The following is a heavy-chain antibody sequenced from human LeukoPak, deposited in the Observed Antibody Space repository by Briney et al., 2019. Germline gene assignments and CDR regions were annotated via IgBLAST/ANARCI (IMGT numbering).Heavy chain of an antibody. CDR1: GSTFSRYW. D-gene: IGHD2-2*01. CDR2: IKGDGSDT. J-gene: IGHJ4*02. Sequence: GGSLRLSCAASGSTFSRYWMHWVRQAPGKGLVWVSRIKGDGSDTIYADSVKGRFTISRDNAKNSLYLQMNSLRVEDTAVYYCATSSTARGGTDYWGQGTLVTVSS. V-gene: IGHV3-74*01. CDR3: ATSSTARGGTDY.